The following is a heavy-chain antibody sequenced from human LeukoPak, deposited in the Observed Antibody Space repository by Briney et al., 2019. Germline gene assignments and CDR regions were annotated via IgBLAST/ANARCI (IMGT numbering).Heavy chain of an antibody. Sequence: ASLKVSCKASGYTFIGYYIHWVRQAPGQGLEWMGRINPNSGGKDYAQRFQGRVTMTRDTSISTAYLDFSRLRSDDTAVYSCARDWSMTTLDYWGQGTLVTVSS. CDR1: GYTFIGYY. CDR3: ARDWSMTTLDY. J-gene: IGHJ4*02. D-gene: IGHD4-17*01. CDR2: INPNSGGK. V-gene: IGHV1-2*06.